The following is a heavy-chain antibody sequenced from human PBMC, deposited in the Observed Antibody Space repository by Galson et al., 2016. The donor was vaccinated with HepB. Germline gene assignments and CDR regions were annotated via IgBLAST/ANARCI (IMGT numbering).Heavy chain of an antibody. V-gene: IGHV3-23*01. D-gene: IGHD3-3*01. J-gene: IGHJ4*02. CDR3: ASGLRFLEWLH. CDR1: GFTFSSYA. Sequence: SLRLSCAASGFTFSSYAMTWVRQAPGKGLEWVPSISGSDDATYYADSVKGRFTSSRDNSKSTLYLQMNSLRAEDTAVYYCASGLRFLEWLHWGQGTLVTVSS. CDR2: ISGSDDAT.